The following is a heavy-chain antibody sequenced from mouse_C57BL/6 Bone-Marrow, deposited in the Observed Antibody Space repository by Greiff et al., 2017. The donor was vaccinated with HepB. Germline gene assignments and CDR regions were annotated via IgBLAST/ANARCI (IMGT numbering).Heavy chain of an antibody. D-gene: IGHD2-3*01. CDR2: IDPEDGEN. V-gene: IGHV14-2*01. J-gene: IGHJ4*01. CDR1: GFNIKDYY. CDR3: ARSGDGYLFL. Sequence: VQLQQSGAELVKPGASVKLSCTASGFNIKDYYMHWVKQRTEQGLEWIGRIDPEDGENKYAPKFQGKATITADTSSNTAYLQLSSLTSEDTAVYYFARSGDGYLFLGGQGTSVTVSS.